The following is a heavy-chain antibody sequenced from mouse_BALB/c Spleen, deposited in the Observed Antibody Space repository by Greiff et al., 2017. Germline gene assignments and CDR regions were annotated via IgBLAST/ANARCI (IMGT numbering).Heavy chain of an antibody. V-gene: IGHV1-4*02. J-gene: IGHJ4*01. CDR3: ARGDYGSSYRAMDY. CDR1: GYTFTSYT. D-gene: IGHD1-1*01. CDR2: INPSSGYT. Sequence: QVQLQQSAAELARPGASVKMSCKASGYTFTSYTMHWVKQRPGQGLEWIGYINPSSGYTEYNQKFKDKTTLTADKSSSTAYMQLSSLTSEDSAVYYCARGDYGSSYRAMDYWGQGTSVTVSS.